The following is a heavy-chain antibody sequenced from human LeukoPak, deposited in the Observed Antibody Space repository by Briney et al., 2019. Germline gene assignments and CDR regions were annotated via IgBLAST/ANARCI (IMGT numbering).Heavy chain of an antibody. D-gene: IGHD4-17*01. CDR3: AREWVRGDYGLDY. V-gene: IGHV3-7*01. Sequence: GGSLRLSCAASGFTFSSFWMRWVRQAPGRGLEWVANIKEDGSEKDYADSVKGRFTISRDDAKNTLYLQMNSLRDEDTAVYYCAREWVRGDYGLDYWGQGTLVTVSS. J-gene: IGHJ4*02. CDR2: IKEDGSEK. CDR1: GFTFSSFW.